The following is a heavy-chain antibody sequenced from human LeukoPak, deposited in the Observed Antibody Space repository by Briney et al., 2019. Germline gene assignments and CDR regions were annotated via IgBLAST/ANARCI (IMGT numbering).Heavy chain of an antibody. D-gene: IGHD3-22*01. CDR3: ARDQRDSSGYYYGYYFDY. CDR2: IIPILGIA. J-gene: IGHJ4*02. V-gene: IGHV1-69*04. Sequence: GASVKVSCKASGGTFSNYAISWVRQAPGQGLEWMGRIIPILGIANYAQKFQGRVTITADKSTSTAYMELSSLRSEDTAVYYCARDQRDSSGYYYGYYFDYWGQGTLVTVSS. CDR1: GGTFSNYA.